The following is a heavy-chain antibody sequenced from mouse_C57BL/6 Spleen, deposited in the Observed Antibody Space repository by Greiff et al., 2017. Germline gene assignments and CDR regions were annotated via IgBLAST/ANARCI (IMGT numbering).Heavy chain of an antibody. D-gene: IGHD2-5*01. Sequence: QVQLQQSGAELVKPGASVKISCKASGYAFSSYWMNWVKQRPGKGLEWIGQIYPGDGDTNYNGKFKGKATLTADKSSSTAYMQLSSLTSEDSAVYFCAREAYSNYEGYFDYWGQGTTLTVSS. CDR3: AREAYSNYEGYFDY. CDR2: IYPGDGDT. J-gene: IGHJ2*01. CDR1: GYAFSSYW. V-gene: IGHV1-80*01.